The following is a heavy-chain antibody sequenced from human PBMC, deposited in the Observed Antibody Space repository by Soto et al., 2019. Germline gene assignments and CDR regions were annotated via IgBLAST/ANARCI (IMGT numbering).Heavy chain of an antibody. Sequence: EVQLVESGGGLVQPGGSLRLSCAASGFTVSSNYMSWVRQAPGKGLEWVSVIYSGGSTYYADSVKGRFTISRDNSKNTLYLQMNSLRAEDTAVYYCARDLVEGSSGYYWFDPWGQGTLVTVSS. CDR3: ARDLVEGSSGYYWFDP. CDR1: GFTVSSNY. CDR2: IYSGGST. V-gene: IGHV3-66*01. D-gene: IGHD3-22*01. J-gene: IGHJ5*02.